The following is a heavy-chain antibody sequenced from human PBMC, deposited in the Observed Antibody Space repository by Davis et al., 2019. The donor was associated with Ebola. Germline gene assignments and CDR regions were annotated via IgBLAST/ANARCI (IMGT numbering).Heavy chain of an antibody. Sequence: ASVKVSCKASGYTFTSYGISWVRQAPGQGLEWMGWISAYNGNTNYAQKLQGRVTMTPDTSTSTAYMELRSLRSDDTAVYYCARVGSGWYSVRYYFDYWGQGTLVTVSS. CDR2: ISAYNGNT. V-gene: IGHV1-18*01. CDR3: ARVGSGWYSVRYYFDY. J-gene: IGHJ4*02. D-gene: IGHD6-19*01. CDR1: GYTFTSYG.